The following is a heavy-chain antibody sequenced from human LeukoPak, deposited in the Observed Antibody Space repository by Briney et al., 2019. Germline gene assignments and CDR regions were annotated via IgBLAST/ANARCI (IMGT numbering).Heavy chain of an antibody. CDR1: GGSISNTNW. J-gene: IGHJ6*02. D-gene: IGHD3-10*01. V-gene: IGHV4-4*02. Sequence: PSETLSLTCAVSGGSISNTNWGSWVRQPPGKGLEWIGEISHSGSTNYNPSLKSRVTISVDKSKNQFSLKLNSVTAADTAVYYCASVLNYYYGMDVWGQGTTVTVSS. CDR2: ISHSGST. CDR3: ASVLNYYYGMDV.